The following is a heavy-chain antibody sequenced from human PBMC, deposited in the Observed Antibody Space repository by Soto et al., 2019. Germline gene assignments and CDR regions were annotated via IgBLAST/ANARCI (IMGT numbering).Heavy chain of an antibody. V-gene: IGHV3-30-3*01. D-gene: IGHD6-19*01. Sequence: QVQLVESGGGVVQPGRSLRLSCAASGFPFSTYAMHWVRQAPGKGLEWVAVISYDGSSKYYADSVKGRFTISRDNSKNTLYMQMNSLRAEDTAVYYCARADPQGRWLADAFDIWGQGTMVTVSS. CDR1: GFPFSTYA. CDR3: ARADPQGRWLADAFDI. J-gene: IGHJ3*02. CDR2: ISYDGSSK.